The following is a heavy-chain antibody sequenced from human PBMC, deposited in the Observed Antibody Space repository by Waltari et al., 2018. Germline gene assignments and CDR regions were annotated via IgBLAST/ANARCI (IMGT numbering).Heavy chain of an antibody. J-gene: IGHJ4*02. CDR1: GGSISSSSYY. CDR3: ARDGGIAARPVDY. D-gene: IGHD6-6*01. V-gene: IGHV4-39*07. CDR2: IYYSGST. Sequence: QLQLQESGPGLVKPSETLSLTCTVSGGSISSSSYYWGWIRQPPGKGLEWIGSIYYSGSTYYNPSLKGRVTRSVDTSKNQFSLKLSSVTAADTAVYYCARDGGIAARPVDYWGQGTLVTVSS.